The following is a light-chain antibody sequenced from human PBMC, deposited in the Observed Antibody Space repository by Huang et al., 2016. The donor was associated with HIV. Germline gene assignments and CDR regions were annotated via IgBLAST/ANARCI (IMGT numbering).Light chain of an antibody. CDR2: GAS. CDR1: QNINRY. V-gene: IGKV1-39*01. J-gene: IGKJ2*01. CDR3: QQSAVTPRT. Sequence: DIQITQSPSSLSASVGDRVIITCRASQNINRYLNWYQQQPGKAPKLLISGASKLQSGVPSSFSGSGSGTHFTLAISSLSPEDSATYYCQQSAVTPRTFGQGTKL.